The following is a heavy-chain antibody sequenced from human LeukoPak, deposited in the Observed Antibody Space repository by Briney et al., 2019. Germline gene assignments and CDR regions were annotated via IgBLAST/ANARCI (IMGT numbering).Heavy chain of an antibody. CDR1: GFTFSNYE. Sequence: GGSLRLSCAASGFTFSNYEMNWVRQAPGKGLEWVSYISTSGSTIYYADSVKGRFTISRGNGKSSLYLQMNSLRAEDTAVYYCASGIVGATRYAFDIWGQGTMVTVSS. CDR2: ISTSGSTI. V-gene: IGHV3-48*03. J-gene: IGHJ3*02. D-gene: IGHD1-26*01. CDR3: ASGIVGATRYAFDI.